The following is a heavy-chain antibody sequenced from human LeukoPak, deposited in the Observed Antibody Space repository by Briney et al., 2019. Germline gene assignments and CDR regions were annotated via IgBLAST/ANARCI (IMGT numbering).Heavy chain of an antibody. Sequence: ASVKVSCKATGYTFSIYGISWVRQAPGQGLEWMGWISAYNGNTNYAQNLQGRVTMTTDTSTTTAYMELRSLRSDDTAVYYCARDGPDYILWFDPWGQGTLVTVSS. CDR1: GYTFSIYG. J-gene: IGHJ5*02. CDR2: ISAYNGNT. V-gene: IGHV1-18*01. D-gene: IGHD4-11*01. CDR3: ARDGPDYILWFDP.